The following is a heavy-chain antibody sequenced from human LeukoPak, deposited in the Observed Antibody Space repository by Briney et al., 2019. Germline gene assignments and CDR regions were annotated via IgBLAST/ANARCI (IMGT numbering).Heavy chain of an antibody. CDR1: GFTFSNYW. V-gene: IGHV3-7*05. CDR3: AKGKVAGLRYYYYGMDV. Sequence: PGGSLRLSCAASGFTFSNYWMTWVRQAPGKGLEWVANIKQDGSEKYYVDSVKGRFTISRDNAKSSLSLQMNSLRAEDTAVYYCAKGKVAGLRYYYYGMDVWGQGTTVTVSS. J-gene: IGHJ6*02. D-gene: IGHD6-19*01. CDR2: IKQDGSEK.